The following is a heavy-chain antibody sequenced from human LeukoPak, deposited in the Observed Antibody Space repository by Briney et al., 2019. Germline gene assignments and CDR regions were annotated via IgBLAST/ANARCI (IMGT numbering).Heavy chain of an antibody. J-gene: IGHJ4*02. Sequence: GGSLRLSCAASGFTFSSYSMNWVRQAPGKGLEWVSSISSSSSYIYYADSVKGRFTISRDNAKNSLYLQMNSLRAEDTAVYYCATLTYCSSTSCRENPFDCWGQGTLVTVSS. V-gene: IGHV3-21*01. CDR2: ISSSSSYI. D-gene: IGHD2-2*01. CDR1: GFTFSSYS. CDR3: ATLTYCSSTSCRENPFDC.